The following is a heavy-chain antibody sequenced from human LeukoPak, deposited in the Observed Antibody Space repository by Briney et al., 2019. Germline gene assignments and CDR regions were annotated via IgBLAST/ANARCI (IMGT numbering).Heavy chain of an antibody. Sequence: KTSQTLSLTCTVSGGSISSGGYFWSWIRQHPGKGLEWIGYIYYSGSTYYNPSLKGRVTISVDTSKNQFSLRLSSVTAADTAVYYCARDAAMAQPDLWGRGTLVTVSS. J-gene: IGHJ2*01. D-gene: IGHD2-8*01. CDR2: IYYSGST. CDR1: GGSISSGGYF. V-gene: IGHV4-31*03. CDR3: ARDAAMAQPDL.